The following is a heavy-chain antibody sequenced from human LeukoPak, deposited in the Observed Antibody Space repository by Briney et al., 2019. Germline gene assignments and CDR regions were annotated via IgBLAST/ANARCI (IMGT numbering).Heavy chain of an antibody. V-gene: IGHV4-59*11. D-gene: IGHD4-17*01. CDR2: ISYIGST. CDR3: ARDLVTVTKGFDI. CDR1: DDSFSSHY. Sequence: KPSETLSLTCAVSDDSFSSHYWTWIRQHPGKGLEWIGYISYIGSTNYNPSLKSRVTISIDTSKNQFSLKLSSVTAADTAVYYCARDLVTVTKGFDIWGQGTMVSVSS. J-gene: IGHJ3*02.